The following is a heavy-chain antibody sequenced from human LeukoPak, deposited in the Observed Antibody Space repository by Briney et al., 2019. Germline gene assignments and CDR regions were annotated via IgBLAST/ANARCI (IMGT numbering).Heavy chain of an antibody. CDR2: ISSSSSYI. D-gene: IGHD2-15*01. J-gene: IGHJ4*02. V-gene: IGHV3-21*01. Sequence: GGSLRLSCAASGFTFSSYSMNWVRQAPGKGLEWVSSISSSSSYIYYADSVKGRFTISRDNAKNSLYLQMNSLRAEDTAVYYCASIDLGYCSGGSCYGLDYWGQGTLVTVSS. CDR3: ASIDLGYCSGGSCYGLDY. CDR1: GFTFSSYS.